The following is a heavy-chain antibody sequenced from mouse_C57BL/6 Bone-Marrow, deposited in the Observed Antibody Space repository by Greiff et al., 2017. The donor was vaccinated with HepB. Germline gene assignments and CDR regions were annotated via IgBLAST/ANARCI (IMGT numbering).Heavy chain of an antibody. V-gene: IGHV14-1*01. D-gene: IGHD2-5*01. Sequence: EVHLVESGAELVRPGASVKLSCTASGFNIKDYYMHWVKQRPEQGLEWIGRIDPEDGDTEYAPKFQGKATMTADTSSNTAYLQLSSLTSEDTAVYYCTTPYSNYVRYWYFDVWGTGTTVTVSS. J-gene: IGHJ1*03. CDR2: IDPEDGDT. CDR1: GFNIKDYY. CDR3: TTPYSNYVRYWYFDV.